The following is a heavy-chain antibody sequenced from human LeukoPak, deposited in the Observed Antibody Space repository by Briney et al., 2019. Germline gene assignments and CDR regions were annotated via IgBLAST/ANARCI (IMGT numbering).Heavy chain of an antibody. CDR2: INPNSGGT. V-gene: IGHV1-2*02. CDR1: GYTFTDHY. Sequence: ASVKVSCKASGYTFTDHYIHWVRQAPGQGLEWMGWINPNSGGTNYAQKFQGRVTMTRDTSISTAYMELIRLRSDDTAVYYCARVPSGYCSSTSCSSWFDPWGQGTLVTVSS. D-gene: IGHD2-2*01. J-gene: IGHJ5*02. CDR3: ARVPSGYCSSTSCSSWFDP.